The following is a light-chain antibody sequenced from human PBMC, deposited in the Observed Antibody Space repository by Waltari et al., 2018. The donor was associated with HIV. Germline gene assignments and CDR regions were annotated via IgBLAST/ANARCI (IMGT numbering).Light chain of an antibody. V-gene: IGLV2-23*02. J-gene: IGLJ2*01. CDR2: EVS. CDR3: CSYTGSNPFLL. CDR1: RRNVGSYNL. Sequence: QSALTQPASVSGSPGQSITISCTGTRRNVGSYNLVSWYQQHPGRAPKVMIYEVSKRPSGVSNRFSGSKSGNTASLTISGLQAEDEADYYCCSYTGSNPFLLFGGGTKLTVL.